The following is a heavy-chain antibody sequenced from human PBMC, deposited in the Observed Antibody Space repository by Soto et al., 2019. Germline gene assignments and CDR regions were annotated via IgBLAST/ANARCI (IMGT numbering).Heavy chain of an antibody. CDR3: ARPIQYYFDTSAQSAWFDP. CDR1: GGTFGSYA. D-gene: IGHD3-22*01. Sequence: HVQLVQSGAEVKKPGSSVKVSCKTSGGTFGSYAISWVRQAPGQGLEWMGGIIPIFSTPNYAQKFQGRVTITADESTSPAYMELSSLRSEDTAVYYCARPIQYYFDTSAQSAWFDPWGEGALVTVSS. V-gene: IGHV1-69*12. CDR2: IIPIFSTP. J-gene: IGHJ5*02.